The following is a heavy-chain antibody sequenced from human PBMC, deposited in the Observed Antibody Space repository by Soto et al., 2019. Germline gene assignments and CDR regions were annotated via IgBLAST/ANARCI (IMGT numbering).Heavy chain of an antibody. V-gene: IGHV4-30-4*01. D-gene: IGHD6-6*01. Sequence: QVQLQESGPGLVKPSQTLSLTCTVSGGSISSGDYYWSWIRQPPGKGLEWIGYIYHSGSTYYNPSLKSRVTKSGDTSKNQFSLKLSSVTAADTAVYYCARERPDGARLDPWGQGTLVTVSS. CDR2: IYHSGST. CDR3: ARERPDGARLDP. CDR1: GGSISSGDYY. J-gene: IGHJ5*02.